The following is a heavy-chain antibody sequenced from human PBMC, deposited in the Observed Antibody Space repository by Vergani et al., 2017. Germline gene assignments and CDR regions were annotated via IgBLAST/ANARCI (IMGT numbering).Heavy chain of an antibody. D-gene: IGHD3-3*01. CDR3: ARGVFLEWLLDY. V-gene: IGHV1-3*01. CDR2: INAGNGNT. Sequence: QVQLVQSGAEVKKPGASVKVSCKASGYTFTSYAIHWVRPAPGQRLEWMGWINAGNGNTKYSQKFQGRVTITRDTSASTAYMELSSLRSEDTAVYYCARGVFLEWLLDYWGQGTLVTVSS. CDR1: GYTFTSYA. J-gene: IGHJ4*02.